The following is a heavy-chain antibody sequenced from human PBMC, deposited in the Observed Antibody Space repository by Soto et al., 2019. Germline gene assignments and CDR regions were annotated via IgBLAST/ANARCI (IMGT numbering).Heavy chain of an antibody. CDR1: GGTFSSYA. Sequence: QVQLVQSGAEVKKPGSSVKVSCKAYGGTFSSYAISWVRQAPGQGLEWMGGIIPIFGTANYAQKFQGSVTITADESTSTAYMKLSSLRSEDTAVYYCARNRPGMTTRPYYYSSMAIWGQGTTVTVSS. D-gene: IGHD4-17*01. J-gene: IGHJ6*02. CDR2: IIPIFGTA. CDR3: ARNRPGMTTRPYYYSSMAI. V-gene: IGHV1-69*01.